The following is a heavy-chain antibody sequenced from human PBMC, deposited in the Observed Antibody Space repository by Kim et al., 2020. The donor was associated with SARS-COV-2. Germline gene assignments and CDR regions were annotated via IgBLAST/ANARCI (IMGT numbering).Heavy chain of an antibody. D-gene: IGHD5-12*01. CDR2: ISSSSSYI. Sequence: GGSLRLSCAASGFTFSSYSMNWVRQAPGKGLEWVSSISSSSSYIYYADSVKGRFTISRDNAKNSLYLQMNSLRAEDTAVYYCAGGYEVTLGFDPWGQGTLVTVSS. V-gene: IGHV3-21*01. CDR3: AGGYEVTLGFDP. J-gene: IGHJ5*02. CDR1: GFTFSSYS.